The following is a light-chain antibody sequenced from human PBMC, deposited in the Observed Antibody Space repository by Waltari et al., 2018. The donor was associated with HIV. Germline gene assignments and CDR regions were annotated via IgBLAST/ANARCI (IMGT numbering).Light chain of an antibody. J-gene: IGLJ2*01. CDR1: SGSSSDHF. CDR2: EHE. V-gene: IGLV6-57*01. Sequence: FMLTQPHSVSESPGKTVTISCTRSSGSSSDHFVQWSQHRPSSTARTVIYEHEQRPSGVPNRCSDAVDISSNSASFVISGLKTEDEADYSCQSFDRHTEVVFGGGTKLTVL. CDR3: QSFDRHTEVV.